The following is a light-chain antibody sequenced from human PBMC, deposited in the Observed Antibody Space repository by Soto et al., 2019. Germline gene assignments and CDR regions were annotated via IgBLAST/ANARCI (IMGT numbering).Light chain of an antibody. CDR2: AAS. CDR1: QSISRY. Sequence: DIQMTQAPSSLSASVGDRVTITCRASQSISRYVNWYQQKPRKAPRLLIFAASSLQGGVPSGFSGSGSGTDFTLTISSLQPEDFATYYCQHTYNTPFTFGPGTKVDIK. J-gene: IGKJ3*01. V-gene: IGKV1-39*01. CDR3: QHTYNTPFT.